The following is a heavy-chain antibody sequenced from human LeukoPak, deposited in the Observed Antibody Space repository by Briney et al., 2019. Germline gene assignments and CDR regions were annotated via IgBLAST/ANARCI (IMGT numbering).Heavy chain of an antibody. D-gene: IGHD6-6*01. CDR3: ARGIRSSSEATWNFDY. J-gene: IGHJ4*02. Sequence: SETLSLTCTVSGGSISSYYWSWIRQPPGKGLEWIGYIYYSGSTNYNPSLKSRVTISVDTSKNQFSLKLSSVTAADTAVYYCARGIRSSSEATWNFDYWGQGTLVTVSS. CDR2: IYYSGST. CDR1: GGSISSYY. V-gene: IGHV4-59*01.